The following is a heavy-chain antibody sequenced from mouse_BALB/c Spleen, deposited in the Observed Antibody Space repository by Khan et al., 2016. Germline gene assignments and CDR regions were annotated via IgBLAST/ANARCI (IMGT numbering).Heavy chain of an antibody. CDR2: INPDSSTI. CDR1: GFDFSRYW. CDR3: TRLYYYGTSDY. D-gene: IGHD1-1*01. V-gene: IGHV4-1*02. Sequence: EVKLLASGGGLVQPGGSLKLSCAASGFDFSRYWMSWVRQAPGKGLEWIGEINPDSSTINYTPSLKDKFIISRDNAKNTLYLQMSKVRSEDTALYYCTRLYYYGTSDYWGQGTTLTVSS. J-gene: IGHJ2*01.